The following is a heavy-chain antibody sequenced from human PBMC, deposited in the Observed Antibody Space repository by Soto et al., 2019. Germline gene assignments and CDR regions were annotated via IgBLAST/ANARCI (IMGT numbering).Heavy chain of an antibody. Sequence: GESLKISCKGSGYSFTSYCISWLRQMPGKGLEWMGRIDPSDSYTNYSPSFQGHVTISADKSISTAYLQWSSLKASDTAMYYCARRTYDSSGYSAFDIWGQGTMVTVSS. CDR2: IDPSDSYT. J-gene: IGHJ3*02. V-gene: IGHV5-10-1*01. CDR1: GYSFTSYC. CDR3: ARRTYDSSGYSAFDI. D-gene: IGHD3-22*01.